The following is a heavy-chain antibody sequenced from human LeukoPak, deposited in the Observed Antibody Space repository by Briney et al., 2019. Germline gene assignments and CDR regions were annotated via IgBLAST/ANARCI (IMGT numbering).Heavy chain of an antibody. CDR2: ISPTGGAI. V-gene: IGHV3-21*01. Sequence: GGSLRLSCAASGFTFSTSAMNWVRQAPGRGLEWVSSISPTGGAIFYADSLRGRFTISRDNSKNTVYLQMNSLRAEDTAVYYCAKDHGSSWYGYFDYWGQGTLVTVSS. J-gene: IGHJ4*02. CDR1: GFTFSTSA. D-gene: IGHD6-13*01. CDR3: AKDHGSSWYGYFDY.